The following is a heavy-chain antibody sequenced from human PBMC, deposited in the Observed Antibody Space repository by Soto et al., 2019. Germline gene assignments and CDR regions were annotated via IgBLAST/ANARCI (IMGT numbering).Heavy chain of an antibody. V-gene: IGHV4-39*01. CDR3: GKVLVGATGHTDSDS. Sequence: SETLSLTCTVSGGSIYRSGYYWGCIRQPPGRGLEWIGNIDYNGVTYSNPSLKSRVTISRDTSKHQFSLKLTSVTAADTALYYCGKVLVGATGHTDSDSWGPGTLVTVSS. CDR2: IDYNGVT. J-gene: IGHJ4*02. CDR1: GGSIYRSGYY. D-gene: IGHD2-15*01.